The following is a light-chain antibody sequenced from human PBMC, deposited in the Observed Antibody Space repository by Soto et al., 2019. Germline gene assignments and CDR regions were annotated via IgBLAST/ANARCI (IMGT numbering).Light chain of an antibody. CDR2: GAS. CDR3: QQASSFPLS. Sequence: DNLITQSPSSVSASVGDRDTITCRASQGIGRWLAWYQLKPGKAPKLLIYGASYLQSGVPSRFSGSGTGTDFTLTISSLHPEDFATYYCQQASSFPLSFGGGTKVEIK. V-gene: IGKV1-12*01. J-gene: IGKJ4*01. CDR1: QGIGRW.